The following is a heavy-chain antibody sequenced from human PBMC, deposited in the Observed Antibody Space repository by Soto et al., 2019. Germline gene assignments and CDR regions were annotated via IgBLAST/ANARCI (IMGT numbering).Heavy chain of an antibody. CDR2: IIPIFGTA. D-gene: IGHD6-13*01. CDR3: AAYSSSWSGWFDP. CDR1: GGTFSSYA. J-gene: IGHJ5*02. Sequence: SVKVSCKAPGGTFSSYATSWVRQAPGQGLEWMGGIIPIFGTANYAQKFQGRVTITADESTSTAYMELSSLRSEDTAVYYCAAYSSSWSGWFDPWGQGTLVTVSS. V-gene: IGHV1-69*13.